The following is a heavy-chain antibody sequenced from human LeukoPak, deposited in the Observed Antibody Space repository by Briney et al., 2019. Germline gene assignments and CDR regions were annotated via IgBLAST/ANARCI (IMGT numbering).Heavy chain of an antibody. Sequence: SETLSLTCTVSGGSISSSSYYWDWILQPPGKGLEWIGSIYYSGSTHYNPSLNSRVTISVDTSKNQFSLKLSSVTAADTAVYYCARRRGYDILTGYYSPLPFDYWGQGTLVTVSS. D-gene: IGHD3-9*01. CDR2: IYYSGST. CDR3: ARRRGYDILTGYYSPLPFDY. CDR1: GGSISSSSYY. J-gene: IGHJ4*02. V-gene: IGHV4-39*01.